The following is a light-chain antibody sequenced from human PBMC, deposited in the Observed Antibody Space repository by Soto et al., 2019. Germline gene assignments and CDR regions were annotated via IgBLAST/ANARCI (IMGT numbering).Light chain of an antibody. CDR1: QDIAIY. CDR3: QRLRMYPSN. Sequence: IQLTQSPSSLSASVGDRVTITCRASQDIAIYLAWYQQKPGEAPKRLIYAASTLYGGVPSRFSGSGSGTDFALTLTRLEAEDFATYDCQRLRMYPSNFGGGTKVA. V-gene: IGKV1-9*01. CDR2: AAS. J-gene: IGKJ4*01.